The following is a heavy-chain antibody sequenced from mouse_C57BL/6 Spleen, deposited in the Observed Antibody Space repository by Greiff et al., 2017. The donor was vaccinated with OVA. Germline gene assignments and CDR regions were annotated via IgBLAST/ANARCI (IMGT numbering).Heavy chain of an antibody. Sequence: EVKLVESGGGLVKPGGSLKLSCAASGFTFSDYGMHWVRQAPEKGLEWVAYISSGSSTIYYAETVKGRFTISRDNAKNTLFLQMTSLRSEDTAMYYCAMGRVGYAMDYWGQGTSVTVSS. CDR2: ISSGSSTI. CDR1: GFTFSDYG. V-gene: IGHV5-17*01. CDR3: AMGRVGYAMDY. J-gene: IGHJ4*01.